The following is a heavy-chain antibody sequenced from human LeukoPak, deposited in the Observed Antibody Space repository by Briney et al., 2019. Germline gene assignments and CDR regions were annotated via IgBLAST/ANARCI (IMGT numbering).Heavy chain of an antibody. V-gene: IGHV3-30*18. D-gene: IGHD2-15*01. CDR1: GFTFSSHG. Sequence: PGGSLRLSCAASGFTFSSHGMHWVRQAPGKGLEWVAVISDDGRTEYYADSVKGRFTISRDNSKNTVSLQMNSLKDDDTAVFYCTKEGATGSRYNFDYWGRGTLVTVSS. J-gene: IGHJ4*02. CDR2: ISDDGRTE. CDR3: TKEGATGSRYNFDY.